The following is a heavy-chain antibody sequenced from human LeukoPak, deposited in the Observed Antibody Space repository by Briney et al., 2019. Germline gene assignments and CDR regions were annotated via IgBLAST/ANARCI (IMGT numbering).Heavy chain of an antibody. Sequence: PGGSLRLSCAASGFTFNRYWMSWVRQAPGKGLEWVAFIRYDGSNKYYADSVKGRFTISRDNSKNTLYLQMNSLRAEDTAVYYCAKDGEEMATITGQIDYWGQGTLVTVSS. D-gene: IGHD5-24*01. J-gene: IGHJ4*02. CDR2: IRYDGSNK. V-gene: IGHV3-30*02. CDR3: AKDGEEMATITGQIDY. CDR1: GFTFNRYW.